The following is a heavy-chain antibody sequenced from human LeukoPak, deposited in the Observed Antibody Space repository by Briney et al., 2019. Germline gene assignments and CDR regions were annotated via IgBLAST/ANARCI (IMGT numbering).Heavy chain of an antibody. V-gene: IGHV1-18*01. D-gene: IGHD3-22*01. CDR2: ISAYNGNT. J-gene: IGHJ4*02. Sequence: ASVKVPCTASGYTFTSYGISWVRQAPGQGLEWMGWISAYNGNTNYAQKLQGRVTMTTDTSTSTAYMELRSLRSDDTAVYYCARDLYDSSGYYYLVRYWGQGTLVTVSS. CDR1: GYTFTSYG. CDR3: ARDLYDSSGYYYLVRY.